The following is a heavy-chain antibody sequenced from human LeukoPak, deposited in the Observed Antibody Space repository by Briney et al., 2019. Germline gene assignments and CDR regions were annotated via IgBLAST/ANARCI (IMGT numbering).Heavy chain of an antibody. D-gene: IGHD2-2*01. CDR3: ARVSRGCSSTSCSNWFDP. CDR1: GGSISSYY. V-gene: IGHV4-4*07. J-gene: IGHJ5*02. Sequence: SETLSLTCTVSGGSISSYYWSRIRQPAGKGLEWNGRSYTSGSTNYNPSLKIRVTMSVDTSKNQFSLKLSSVTAADTAVYYCARVSRGCSSTSCSNWFDPWGQGTLVTVSS. CDR2: SYTSGST.